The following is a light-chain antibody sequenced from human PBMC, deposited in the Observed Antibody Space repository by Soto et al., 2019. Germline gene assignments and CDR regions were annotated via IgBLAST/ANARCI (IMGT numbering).Light chain of an antibody. CDR1: QTISSW. V-gene: IGKV1-5*03. Sequence: DIQMTQSPSTLSGSVGDRVTITCRASQTISSWLAWYQQKPGKAPKLLIYKASTLKSGVPSRFSGSGSGTEFTLTISSLQPDDFATYYCQQDINYPWTFGQGTKVDIK. CDR3: QQDINYPWT. J-gene: IGKJ1*01. CDR2: KAS.